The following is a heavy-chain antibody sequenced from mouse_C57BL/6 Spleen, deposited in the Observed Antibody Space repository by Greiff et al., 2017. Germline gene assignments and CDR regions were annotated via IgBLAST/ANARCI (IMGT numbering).Heavy chain of an antibody. CDR3: ARKLPGYYYAMDY. CDR2: IDPSDSYT. J-gene: IGHJ4*01. V-gene: IGHV1-69*01. CDR1: GYTFTSYW. D-gene: IGHD5-5*01. Sequence: QVQLKQPGAELVMPGASVKLSCKASGYTFTSYWMHWVKQRPGHGLEWIGEIDPSDSYTNYNQKFKGKSTLTVDKSSSTAYMQLSSLTSEDSAVYYCARKLPGYYYAMDYWGQGTSVTVSS.